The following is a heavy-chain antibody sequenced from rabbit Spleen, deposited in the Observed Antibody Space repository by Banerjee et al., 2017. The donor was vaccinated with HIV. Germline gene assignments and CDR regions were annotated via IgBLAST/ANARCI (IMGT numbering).Heavy chain of an antibody. J-gene: IGHJ6*01. CDR3: ARDSGSSFSSYGMDL. Sequence: QSLEEFGGDLVKPGASLTLTCTASGVSFTSNYYMCWVRQGPGKGLEWIACIDTGGSGFTYFASWAKGRFTISKTSSTTVTLQVTSLTAADTATYFCARDSGSSFSSYGMDLWGPGTLVTVS. V-gene: IGHV1S40*01. D-gene: IGHD8-1*01. CDR2: IDTGGSGFT. CDR1: GVSFTSNYY.